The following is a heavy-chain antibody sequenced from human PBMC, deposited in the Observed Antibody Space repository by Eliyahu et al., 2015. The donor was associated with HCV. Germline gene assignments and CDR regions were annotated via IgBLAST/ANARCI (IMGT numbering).Heavy chain of an antibody. CDR1: GASITSSRYH. V-gene: IGHV4-39*01. J-gene: IGHJ5*02. CDR3: AKINNWIDP. CDR2: VYYGATP. Sequence: QLQLQESGPGLVKPSESLSLXCTVSGASITSSRYHWGWVRQPPGKGLEWIANVYYGATPNYNPSLKSRVTISLDTSKNQFSLKLSSVTAADTAVYYCAKINNWIDPWGQGTLVTVSS. D-gene: IGHD3-16*01.